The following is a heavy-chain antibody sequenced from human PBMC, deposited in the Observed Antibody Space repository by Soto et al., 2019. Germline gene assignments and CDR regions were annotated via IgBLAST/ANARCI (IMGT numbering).Heavy chain of an antibody. CDR3: ARMGGTTGTTGDSWFFDY. V-gene: IGHV1-18*01. J-gene: IGHJ4*02. Sequence: QVQLVQSGAEVKKPGASVKVSCKASGYTFTSYGISWVRQAPGQGLEWMGWISAYNGNTNYAQKLQGRVTMTTDTSTSTAYMEPRSLRSDDTAVYYCARMGGTTGTTGDSWFFDYWGQGTLVTVSS. CDR1: GYTFTSYG. CDR2: ISAYNGNT. D-gene: IGHD1-1*01.